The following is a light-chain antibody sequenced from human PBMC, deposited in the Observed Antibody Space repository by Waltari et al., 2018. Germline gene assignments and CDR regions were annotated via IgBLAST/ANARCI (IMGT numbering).Light chain of an antibody. Sequence: EIVLKQSPGTLSLSPGERATLYCRASQRVSSSYLAWDQQKPGQAPRRLSDGASSRATGIPDRFSGSGSGTDFTLTIRRLEPEDFAVYYCQQYGSSPLTCGGGPKVEIK. CDR1: QRVSSSY. CDR3: QQYGSSPLT. V-gene: IGKV3-20*01. CDR2: GAS. J-gene: IGKJ4*01.